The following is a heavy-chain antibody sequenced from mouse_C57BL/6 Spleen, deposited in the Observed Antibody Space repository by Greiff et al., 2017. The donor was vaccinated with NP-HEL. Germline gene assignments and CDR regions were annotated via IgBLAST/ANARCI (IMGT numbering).Heavy chain of an antibody. J-gene: IGHJ3*01. D-gene: IGHD2-3*01. CDR2: IYPRDGST. V-gene: IGHV1-85*01. CDR1: GYTFTSYD. Sequence: QVHVKQSGPELVKPGASVKLSCKASGYTFTSYDINWVKQRPGQGLEWIGWIYPRDGSTKYNEKFKGKATLTVDTSSSTAYMELHSLTSEDSAVYFCARRNGYYAAWFAYWGQGTLVTVSA. CDR3: ARRNGYYAAWFAY.